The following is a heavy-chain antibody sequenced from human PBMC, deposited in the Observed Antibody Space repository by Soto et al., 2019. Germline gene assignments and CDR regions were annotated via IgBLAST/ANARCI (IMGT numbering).Heavy chain of an antibody. CDR2: IYPRGGTT. V-gene: IGHV1-46*01. D-gene: IGHD3-22*01. J-gene: IGHJ6*02. CDR1: GYNFTSHY. Sequence: ASVKVSCKASGYNFTSHYMHRVRQAPGQGLESMGIIYPRGGTTIYAQKFQGRVTMTRDTSTHTFYMELSSLRSEDTAMYYCARVGYSSTGTTFHYHGLDVWGQGTTVTVSS. CDR3: ARVGYSSTGTTFHYHGLDV.